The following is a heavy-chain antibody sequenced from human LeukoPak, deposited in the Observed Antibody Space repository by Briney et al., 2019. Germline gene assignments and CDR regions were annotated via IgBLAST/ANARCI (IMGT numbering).Heavy chain of an antibody. CDR2: INPNSGGT. V-gene: IGHV1-2*02. Sequence: GASVKVSCKASGYTFTGYYMHWVRQAPGQGLEWMGWINPNSGGTNYAQKFQGRVTMTRDTSISTAYMELSRLRSDDTAVYYCARDNRKGLLRFGELSLWGQGTLVTVSS. CDR1: GYTFTGYY. J-gene: IGHJ4*02. D-gene: IGHD3-10*01. CDR3: ARDNRKGLLRFGELSL.